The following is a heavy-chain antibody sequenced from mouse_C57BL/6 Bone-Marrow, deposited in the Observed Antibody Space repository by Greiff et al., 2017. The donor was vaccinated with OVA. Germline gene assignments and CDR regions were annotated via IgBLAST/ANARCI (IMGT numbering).Heavy chain of an antibody. CDR3: AGNYYGYDWWYVDV. J-gene: IGHJ1*03. Sequence: VQLQQSGPELVKPGASVKISCKASGYAFSSSWMNWVKQRPGKGLEWIGRIYPGDGDTNYNGKFKGKATLTADKSSSTAYMQLSSLTSEDAAVYFCAGNYYGYDWWYVDVWGTGTTVTASS. V-gene: IGHV1-82*01. CDR1: GYAFSSSW. D-gene: IGHD2-2*01. CDR2: IYPGDGDT.